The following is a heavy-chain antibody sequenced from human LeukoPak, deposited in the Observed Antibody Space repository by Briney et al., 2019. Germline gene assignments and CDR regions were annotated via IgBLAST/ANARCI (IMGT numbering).Heavy chain of an antibody. J-gene: IGHJ3*02. Sequence: SETLSLTCTVSGGSISSYYWSWIRQPPGKGLEWIGEINHSGSTNYNPSLKSRVTISVDTSKNQFSLKLSSVTAADTAVYYCARVPKGGDAFDIWGQGTMVTVSS. CDR2: INHSGST. D-gene: IGHD1-26*01. CDR1: GGSISSYY. V-gene: IGHV4-34*01. CDR3: ARVPKGGDAFDI.